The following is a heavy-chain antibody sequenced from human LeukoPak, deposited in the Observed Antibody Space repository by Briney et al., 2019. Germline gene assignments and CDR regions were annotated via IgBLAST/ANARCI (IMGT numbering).Heavy chain of an antibody. CDR2: ISYSGNT. CDR3: ARHCCSGPAKRVFDI. J-gene: IGHJ3*02. D-gene: IGHD2-15*01. V-gene: IGHV4-39*01. CDR1: GGSIISSDYH. Sequence: SETLSLTCTVSGGSIISSDYHWGWVRQPPGKGLEWIGTISYSGNTDYNPSLRSRVTISVDTSNNQFSLRLGSVTAADTAVYHCARHCCSGPAKRVFDIWGQGTMVTDSS.